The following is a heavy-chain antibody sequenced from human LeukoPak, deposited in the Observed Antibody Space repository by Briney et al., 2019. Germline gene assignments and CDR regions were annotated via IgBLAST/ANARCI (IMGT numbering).Heavy chain of an antibody. J-gene: IGHJ3*02. V-gene: IGHV1-18*01. CDR2: ISPYNGNT. Sequence: GASVKVSCKASGYTFTSYGISWVRQAPGQGLEWMGWISPYNGNTNYAQKLQGRVTMTTDTSTSTAYMELRSLRSDDTAVYYCARAGDSYCSGGGCFLGDAFDIWGQGTMVTVSS. D-gene: IGHD2-15*01. CDR3: ARAGDSYCSGGGCFLGDAFDI. CDR1: GYTFTSYG.